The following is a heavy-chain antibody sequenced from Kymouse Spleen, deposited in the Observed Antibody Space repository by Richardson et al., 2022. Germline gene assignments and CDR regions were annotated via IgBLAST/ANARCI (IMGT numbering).Heavy chain of an antibody. CDR2: INHSGST. CDR1: GGSFSGYY. CDR3: ARGESFLESNWFDP. V-gene: IGHV4-34*01. D-gene: IGHD3-3*01. J-gene: IGHJ5*02. Sequence: QVQLQQWGAGLLKPSETLSLTCAVYGGSFSGYYWSWIRQPPGKGLEWIGEINHSGSTNYNPSLKSRVTISVDTSKNQFSLKLSSVTAADTAVYYCARGESFLESNWFDPWGQGTLVTVSS.